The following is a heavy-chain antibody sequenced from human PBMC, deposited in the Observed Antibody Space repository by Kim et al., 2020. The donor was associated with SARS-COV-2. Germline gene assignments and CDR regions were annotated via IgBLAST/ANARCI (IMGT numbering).Heavy chain of an antibody. CDR2: DSDT. CDR3: ARQGGVDY. D-gene: IGHD3-16*01. V-gene: IGHV5-51*01. J-gene: IGHJ4*02. Sequence: DSDTRYSPSFQGQVTISADKSISTAYLQWSSLKASDTAMYYCARQGGVDYWGQGTLVTVSS.